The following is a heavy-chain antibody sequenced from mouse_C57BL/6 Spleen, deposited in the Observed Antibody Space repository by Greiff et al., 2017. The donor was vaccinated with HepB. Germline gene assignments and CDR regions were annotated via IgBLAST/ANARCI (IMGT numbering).Heavy chain of an antibody. CDR2: IHPNSGST. CDR3: ADYGSSDDAMDY. CDR1: GYTFTSYW. V-gene: IGHV1-64*01. D-gene: IGHD1-1*01. Sequence: VKLQQPGAELVKPGASVKLSCKASGYTFTSYWMHWVKQRPGQGLEWIGMIHPNSGSTNYNEKFKSKATLTVDKSSSTAYMQLSSLTSEDSAVYYYADYGSSDDAMDYWGPGTSVTVSS. J-gene: IGHJ4*01.